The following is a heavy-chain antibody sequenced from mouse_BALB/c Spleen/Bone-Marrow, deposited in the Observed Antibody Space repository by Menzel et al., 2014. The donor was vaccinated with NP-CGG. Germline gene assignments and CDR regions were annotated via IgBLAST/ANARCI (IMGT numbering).Heavy chain of an antibody. J-gene: IGHJ3*01. CDR3: ATYYYGSSYGFSF. CDR2: IDPANGNT. CDR1: GFNIKDTY. V-gene: IGHV14-3*02. Sequence: AQLQQSGAELVKPGASVKLSCTASGFNIKDTYMHWVKQRPEQGLEWIGRIDPANGNTKYDPKFQGKATITADTSSNTAYLQLSSLASEDTAVYYCATYYYGSSYGFSFRGQGPLVTVPA. D-gene: IGHD1-1*01.